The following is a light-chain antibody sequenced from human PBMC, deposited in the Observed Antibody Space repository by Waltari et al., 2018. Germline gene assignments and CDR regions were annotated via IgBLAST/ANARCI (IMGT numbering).Light chain of an antibody. CDR2: EVN. Sequence: QSALTQSASVSGSPGQSITLSCTGTTTDVGAYTFVSWYQQHPGEVPKLLIYEVNNRPSGVSDRFSGSRSGNTASLTISGLLAEDEADYYCCSHSSSSTLVLFGGGTKVTVL. CDR1: TTDVGAYTF. V-gene: IGLV2-14*01. CDR3: CSHSSSSTLVL. J-gene: IGLJ3*02.